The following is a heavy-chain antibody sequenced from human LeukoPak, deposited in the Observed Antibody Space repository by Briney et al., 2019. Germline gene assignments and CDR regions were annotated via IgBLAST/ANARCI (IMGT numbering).Heavy chain of an antibody. D-gene: IGHD3-10*01. CDR3: ARTWFGELSWFDP. CDR2: ISAYNGNT. J-gene: IGHJ5*02. Sequence: ASVKVTRKASGYTFASYAIIWVRHAPGQGLEWMGWISAYNGNTNYAQKFQGRVTMTTDTSTSTAYMELRSLRSDDTAVYYCARTWFGELSWFDPWGQGTLVTVSS. V-gene: IGHV1-18*01. CDR1: GYTFASYA.